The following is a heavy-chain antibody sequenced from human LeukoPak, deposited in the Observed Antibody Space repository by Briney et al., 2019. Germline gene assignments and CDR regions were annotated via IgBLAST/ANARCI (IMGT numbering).Heavy chain of an antibody. CDR2: ISSSGSTI. D-gene: IGHD3-3*01. CDR3: ARSGILEWLLTFDY. J-gene: IGHJ4*02. V-gene: IGHV3-48*03. Sequence: GGSLRLSCAASGFTFSSYEMNWVRQAPGKGLEWVSYISSSGSTIYYADSVKGRFTISRDNAKNSLYLQMNSLRAEDTAVYYCARSGILEWLLTFDYWGQGTLVTVSS. CDR1: GFTFSSYE.